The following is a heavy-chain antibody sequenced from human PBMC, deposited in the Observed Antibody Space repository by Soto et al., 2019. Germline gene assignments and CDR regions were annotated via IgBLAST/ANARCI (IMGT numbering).Heavy chain of an antibody. J-gene: IGHJ6*03. CDR3: ARERGGATATLDYYYFYMDV. D-gene: IGHD5-12*01. Sequence: QVQLVQSGAEVKKPGASVTVSCRSSGDTFTDYYIHWVRQAPGQGLEWMGWINPNSGVTKYAQMFQCWVSMTRDTSIMTVYMQLSRLRSDDTAVYYCARERGGATATLDYYYFYMDVWGTGTTVTVSS. CDR2: INPNSGVT. CDR1: GDTFTDYY. V-gene: IGHV1-2*04.